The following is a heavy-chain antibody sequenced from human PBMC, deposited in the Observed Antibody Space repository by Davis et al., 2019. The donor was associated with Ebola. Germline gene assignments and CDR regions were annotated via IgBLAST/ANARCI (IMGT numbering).Heavy chain of an antibody. CDR1: GYTFTGYY. CDR3: ARGPGKYSYYYGMDV. J-gene: IGHJ6*02. Sequence: AASVKVSCKASGYTFTGYYMHWVRQAPGQRLEWMGWINAGNGNTKYSQKFQGRVTITRDTSASTAYMELSSLRFEDTAVYYCARGPGKYSYYYGMDVWGQGTTVTVSS. V-gene: IGHV1-3*01. CDR2: INAGNGNT. D-gene: IGHD2/OR15-2a*01.